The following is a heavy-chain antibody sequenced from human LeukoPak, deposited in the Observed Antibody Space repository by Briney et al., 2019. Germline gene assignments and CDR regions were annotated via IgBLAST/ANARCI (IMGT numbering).Heavy chain of an antibody. J-gene: IGHJ4*02. CDR1: GGSISSGGYY. CDR3: ARSPGNYYDSSGYPLGHYYFDY. Sequence: SQTLSLTCTVSGGSISSGGYYWSWIRQHPGKGLEWIGYIYYSGSTYYNPSLESRVTISVDTSKNQFSLKLSSVTAADTAVYYCARSPGNYYDSSGYPLGHYYFDYWGQGTLVTVSS. V-gene: IGHV4-31*03. D-gene: IGHD3-22*01. CDR2: IYYSGST.